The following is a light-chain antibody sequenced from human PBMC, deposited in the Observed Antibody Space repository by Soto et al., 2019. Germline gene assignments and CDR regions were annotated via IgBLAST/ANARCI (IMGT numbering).Light chain of an antibody. CDR1: QSISRG. CDR3: QHYSTVWS. CDR2: DAS. V-gene: IGKV1-5*01. Sequence: DIQMTQSPSTLSATVGDRVTITCRASQSISRGLAWYQQKPGKAPKLLIYDASTLESWVPSRFSGSGSATEFTLTISSLQPEDFATYCCQHYSTVWSFGQGTKVDIK. J-gene: IGKJ1*01.